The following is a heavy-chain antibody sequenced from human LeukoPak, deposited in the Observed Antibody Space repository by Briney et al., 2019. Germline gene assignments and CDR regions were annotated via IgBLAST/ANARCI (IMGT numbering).Heavy chain of an antibody. CDR3: ARHEGILSLLYYFDY. CDR2: IYHSGST. V-gene: IGHV4-34*01. Sequence: SETLSLTCAVYGGSFSGYYWSWIRQPPGKGLEWIGEIYHSGSTNYNPSLKSRVTISVDTSKNQFSLKLSSVTAADTAVYYCARHEGILSLLYYFDYWGQGTLVTVSS. J-gene: IGHJ4*02. D-gene: IGHD3-16*01. CDR1: GGSFSGYY.